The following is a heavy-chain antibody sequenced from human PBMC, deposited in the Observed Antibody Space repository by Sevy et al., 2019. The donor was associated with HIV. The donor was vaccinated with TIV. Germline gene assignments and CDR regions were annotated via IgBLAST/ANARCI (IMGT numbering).Heavy chain of an antibody. V-gene: IGHV3-48*02. CDR2: ISSSSSTI. CDR1: GFTFSSYS. J-gene: IGHJ4*02. Sequence: GGSLRLSCAASGFTFSSYSMNWVRQAPGKGLEWVSYISSSSSTIYYVDSVKGRFTISRDNAKNSLYLQMNSLRDEDTAVYYCARDLILRRQQLVAGTDDYWGQGTLVTVSS. CDR3: ARDLILRRQQLVAGTDDY. D-gene: IGHD6-13*01.